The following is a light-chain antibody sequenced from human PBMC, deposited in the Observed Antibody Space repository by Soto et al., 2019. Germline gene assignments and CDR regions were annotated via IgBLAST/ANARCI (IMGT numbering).Light chain of an antibody. J-gene: IGLJ2*01. V-gene: IGLV1-40*01. CDR1: SSNIGTGYD. CDR2: GNN. CDR3: QSYDSSLCGSGV. Sequence: QSVLTQPPSVSRAPGQRVTISCTGSSSNIGTGYDVHWYQQLPGTAPKLLIYGNNNRPSGVPDRFSGSKSGTSASLAITGLQAEDEADYYCQSYDSSLCGSGVFGGGTKPTVL.